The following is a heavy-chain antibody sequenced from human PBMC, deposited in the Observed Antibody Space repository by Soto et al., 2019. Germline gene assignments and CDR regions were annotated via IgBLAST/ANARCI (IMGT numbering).Heavy chain of an antibody. CDR3: ARGQYSGSPDVAFDI. CDR2: SNAGNGNT. V-gene: IGHV1-3*02. J-gene: IGHJ3*02. D-gene: IGHD1-26*01. Sequence: ASVKVSCKASGYTFTSYAIHWVRRAPGQRLEWMGWSNAGNGNTKYSQEFQGRVTITRDTSASTAYMELSSLRSEDMAVYYCARGQYSGSPDVAFDIWGQGTMVTVSS. CDR1: GYTFTSYA.